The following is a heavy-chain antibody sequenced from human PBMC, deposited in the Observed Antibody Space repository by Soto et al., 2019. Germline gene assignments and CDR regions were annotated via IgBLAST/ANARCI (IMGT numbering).Heavy chain of an antibody. Sequence: ESGGGLAQPGGSLRLSCAASGFTFSSYSMNWVRQAPGKGLEWVSYISSSSSTIYYADSVKGRFTISRDNAKNSLYLQMNSLRDEDTAVYYCARGHCSGGSCYRWFDPWGQGTLVTVSS. CDR1: GFTFSSYS. V-gene: IGHV3-48*02. CDR2: ISSSSSTI. D-gene: IGHD2-15*01. CDR3: ARGHCSGGSCYRWFDP. J-gene: IGHJ5*02.